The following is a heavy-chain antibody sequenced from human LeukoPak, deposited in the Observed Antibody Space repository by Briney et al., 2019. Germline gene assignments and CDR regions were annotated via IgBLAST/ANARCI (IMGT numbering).Heavy chain of an antibody. D-gene: IGHD1-26*01. CDR2: IDWDDSK. V-gene: IGHV2-70*11. Sequence: SGPTLVNPTQTLTLTCTFSGFSLSTRGMCVSWIRQPPGKALEWLARIDWDDSKYYSTSLKTRLTISKDTSKNQVVLTMTNMDPVDTATYYCARITRRDSGSSFFDWWDQGTLVTVSS. J-gene: IGHJ4*02. CDR1: GFSLSTRGMC. CDR3: ARITRRDSGSSFFDW.